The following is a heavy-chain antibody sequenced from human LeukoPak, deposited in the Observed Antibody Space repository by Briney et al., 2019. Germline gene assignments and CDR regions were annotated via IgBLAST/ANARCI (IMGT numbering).Heavy chain of an antibody. D-gene: IGHD5-18*01. CDR1: GFTFSSYA. Sequence: GGSLRLSCAASGFTFSSYAMHWVRQARGKGLEGVAVISYDGSNKYYADSVKGRFTISRDNSKNTLYLQMNSLRAEDTAVYYCASAWIQLWLTMALWGQGTLVTVSS. CDR3: ASAWIQLWLTMAL. V-gene: IGHV3-30-3*01. CDR2: ISYDGSNK. J-gene: IGHJ4*02.